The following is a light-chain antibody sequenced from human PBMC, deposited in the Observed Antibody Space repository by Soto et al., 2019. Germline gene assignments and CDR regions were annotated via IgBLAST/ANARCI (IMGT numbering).Light chain of an antibody. Sequence: EIVFTQSPDPLSLSPGERATLSCRASQSVSSDYLVWYQQNTGQAPRLLIYGASSRATGIPDRFSGSGSGTDLTLNISRLEPEDFAVYYCQHYGNSPPSVTFGPGTKVDIK. CDR3: QHYGNSPPSVT. CDR2: GAS. CDR1: QSVSSDY. V-gene: IGKV3-20*01. J-gene: IGKJ3*01.